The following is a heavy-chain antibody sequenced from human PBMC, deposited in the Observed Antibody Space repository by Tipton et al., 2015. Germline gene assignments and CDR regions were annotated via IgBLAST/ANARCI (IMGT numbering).Heavy chain of an antibody. D-gene: IGHD2-15*01. Sequence: SLRLSCAASGFTFSSYGMTWVRQAPGKGLEWVSSITSSSDYIYYADSVKGRFTISRDNSKNTLYLQMNSLRAEDTAVYYCARLVGVGSYYFDYWGQGTLVTVSS. J-gene: IGHJ4*02. V-gene: IGHV3-21*04. CDR2: ITSSSDYI. CDR1: GFTFSSYG. CDR3: ARLVGVGSYYFDY.